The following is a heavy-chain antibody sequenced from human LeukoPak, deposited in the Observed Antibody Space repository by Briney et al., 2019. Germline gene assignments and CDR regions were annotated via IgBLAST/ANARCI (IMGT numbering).Heavy chain of an antibody. V-gene: IGHV3-30*02. Sequence: GGSVRLSCAASEFTFSTSDMHWVRQAPGKGLEWVSFIQYDGSHENYSDSVKGRVTISRDNSRNTLYLQMYSLRPDDTAVYYCARGIRGYSYGLCAFDIWGQGTMVTVSS. CDR2: IQYDGSHE. J-gene: IGHJ3*02. D-gene: IGHD5-18*01. CDR3: ARGIRGYSYGLCAFDI. CDR1: EFTFSTSD.